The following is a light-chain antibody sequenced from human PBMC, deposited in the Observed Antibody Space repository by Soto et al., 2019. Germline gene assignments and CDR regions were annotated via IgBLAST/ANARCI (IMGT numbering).Light chain of an antibody. V-gene: IGKV1-5*01. CDR1: QSISSR. CDR2: DAS. J-gene: IGKJ1*01. CDR3: QQYYSYRT. Sequence: DMQMTQSPSTLSASVGGRVTITCRASQSISSRLAWYQQKPGKAPKLLIYDASSLESGVPSRFSGSGSGTEFTLTISSLQPDDFATYYCQQYYSYRTFGQGTKV.